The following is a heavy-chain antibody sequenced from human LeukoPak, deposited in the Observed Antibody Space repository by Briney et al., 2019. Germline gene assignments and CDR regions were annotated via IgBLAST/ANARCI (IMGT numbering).Heavy chain of an antibody. D-gene: IGHD3-10*01. Sequence: WASVKVSCKASGYTFISFAMHWVRQAPGQRLEWMGWINAGNGNTEYSQKFQDRVTITRDTSASTAYMELSSLRSEDTAVYYCARGYYYGSGSSPLPYYFDYWGQGTLVTVSS. CDR2: INAGNGNT. V-gene: IGHV1-3*01. CDR1: GYTFISFA. J-gene: IGHJ4*02. CDR3: ARGYYYGSGSSPLPYYFDY.